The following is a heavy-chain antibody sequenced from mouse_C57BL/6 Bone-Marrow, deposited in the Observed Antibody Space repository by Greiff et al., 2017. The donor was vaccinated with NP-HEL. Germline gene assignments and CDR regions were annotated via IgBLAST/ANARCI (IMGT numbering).Heavy chain of an antibody. V-gene: IGHV14-4*01. J-gene: IGHJ4*01. CDR1: GFNIKDDY. CDR3: TLLRGYAMDY. CDR2: IDPENGDT. D-gene: IGHD1-1*01. Sequence: EVQLQQSGAELVRPGASVKLSCTASGFNIKDDYMHWVKQRPEQGLEWIGWIDPENGDTEYASKFQGKATITADTSANTAYLQLSSLTSEDTAVYYCTLLRGYAMDYWGQGTSVTVSS.